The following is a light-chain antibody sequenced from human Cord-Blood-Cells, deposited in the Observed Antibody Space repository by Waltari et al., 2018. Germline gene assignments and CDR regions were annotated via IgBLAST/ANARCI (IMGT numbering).Light chain of an antibody. J-gene: IGLJ2*01. Sequence: SSDLTQHPAVAVALGPTVRNTCQGDSLRSDYASWYQQKPGQAPVLVIYGKNNRPSGIPDRVSGSSSVNTASLTITGAQAEDEADYYCNSRDSSGNHVVFGGGTKLTVL. V-gene: IGLV3-19*01. CDR2: GKN. CDR1: SLRSDY. CDR3: NSRDSSGNHVV.